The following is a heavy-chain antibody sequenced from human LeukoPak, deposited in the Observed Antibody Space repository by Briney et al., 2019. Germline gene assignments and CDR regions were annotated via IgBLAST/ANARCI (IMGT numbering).Heavy chain of an antibody. D-gene: IGHD3-3*01. CDR2: ISSSSSYI. Sequence: PGGSLRLSCAASGFTFSSYSMNWVRQAPGKGLEWVSSISSSSSYIYYADSVKGRFTISRDNAKNSLYLQMNSLRAEDTAVYYCARGIPGRNYDFWSGIFDYCGQGTLVTVSS. CDR1: GFTFSSYS. V-gene: IGHV3-21*01. J-gene: IGHJ4*02. CDR3: ARGIPGRNYDFWSGIFDY.